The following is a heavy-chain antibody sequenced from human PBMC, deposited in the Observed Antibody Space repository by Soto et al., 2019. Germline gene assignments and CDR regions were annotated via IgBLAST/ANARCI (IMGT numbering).Heavy chain of an antibody. D-gene: IGHD3-16*02. V-gene: IGHV3-23*01. CDR2: ISGSGGST. CDR3: AKTAMITFGGVIVQGYYFDY. J-gene: IGHJ4*02. Sequence: GGSLRLSCASSGFTFSSYAMSWVRQAPGKGLEWVSAISGSGGSTYYADSVKGRFTISRDNSKNTLYLQMNSLRAEDTAVYYCAKTAMITFGGVIVQGYYFDYWGQGTLVTVSS. CDR1: GFTFSSYA.